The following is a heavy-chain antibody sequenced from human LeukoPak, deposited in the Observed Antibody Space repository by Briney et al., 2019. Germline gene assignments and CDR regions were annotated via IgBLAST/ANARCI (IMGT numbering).Heavy chain of an antibody. CDR1: GYTFTGYY. CDR2: INPNSGGT. V-gene: IGHV1-2*02. Sequence: ASVKVSCKASGYTFTGYYMHSVRQAPGQGLEWMGWINPNSGGTNYAQKFQGRVTMTRDTSISTAYMELSRLRSDDTAVYYCARGASYSSSSWFDPWGQGTLVTVSS. J-gene: IGHJ5*02. CDR3: ARGASYSSSSWFDP. D-gene: IGHD6-13*01.